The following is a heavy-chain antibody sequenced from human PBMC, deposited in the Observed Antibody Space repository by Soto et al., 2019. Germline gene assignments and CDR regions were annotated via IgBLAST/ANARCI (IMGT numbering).Heavy chain of an antibody. CDR3: ARHEGNGNVWPLDY. CDR1: GDSIGTTHSY. Sequence: SGTLSLTCTVSGDSIGTTHSYWAWIRQSPGKGLEWIGNIHYSGSTYYMPSLRSRVTLSVDTSKNQFSLRLTSVTAEDTAVYYCARHEGNGNVWPLDYWGQGILVTVSS. V-gene: IGHV4-39*01. J-gene: IGHJ4*02. D-gene: IGHD2-8*01. CDR2: IHYSGST.